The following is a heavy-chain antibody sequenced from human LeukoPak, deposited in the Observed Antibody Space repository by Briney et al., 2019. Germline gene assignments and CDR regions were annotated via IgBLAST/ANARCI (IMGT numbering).Heavy chain of an antibody. Sequence: GGSLRLPCAASGFTFSSYSMNWVRQAPGKGLEWVSSISSSSSYIYYADSVKGRFTISRDNAKNSLYLQMNSLRAEDTAVYYCAKGFEAYGGAFDIWGQGTMVTVSS. V-gene: IGHV3-21*01. CDR3: AKGFEAYGGAFDI. CDR2: ISSSSSYI. CDR1: GFTFSSYS. D-gene: IGHD3-10*01. J-gene: IGHJ3*02.